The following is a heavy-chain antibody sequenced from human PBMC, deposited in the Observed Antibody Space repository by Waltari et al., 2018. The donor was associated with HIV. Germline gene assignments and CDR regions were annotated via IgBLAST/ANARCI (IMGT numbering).Heavy chain of an antibody. CDR3: ARHALRVGAAYWNFDL. CDR2: IYYPGRA. D-gene: IGHD1-26*01. J-gene: IGHJ2*01. Sequence: QLQLQESCPGLVKPSETLSLTCTVSGGSVSSSSYFWGWIRQPPGTGLEWVGRIYYPGRAYYNPSLKSRVTISVDTSKNQFSLKVTAVTAADTAVYYCARHALRVGAAYWNFDLWGRGTLVTVSS. V-gene: IGHV4-39*01. CDR1: GGSVSSSSYF.